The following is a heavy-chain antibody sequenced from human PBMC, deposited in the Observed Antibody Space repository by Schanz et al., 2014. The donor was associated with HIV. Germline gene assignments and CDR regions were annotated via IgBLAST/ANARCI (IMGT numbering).Heavy chain of an antibody. CDR3: AKPEYDSRGNSQSHFDY. J-gene: IGHJ4*02. D-gene: IGHD3-22*01. Sequence: EVQLLESGGGLVQPGGSLRLSCAASGFTFRNYAMSWVRQAPGKGLAWASAISESGGSTYYADSVKGRFTISRDNSKNTLYLQMTTLRIDDTAVYYCAKPEYDSRGNSQSHFDYWGQGTLVTVSS. V-gene: IGHV3-23*01. CDR1: GFTFRNYA. CDR2: ISESGGST.